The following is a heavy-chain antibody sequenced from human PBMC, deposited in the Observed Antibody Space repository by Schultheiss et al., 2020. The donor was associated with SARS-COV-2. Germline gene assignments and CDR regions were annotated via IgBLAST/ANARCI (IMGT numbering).Heavy chain of an antibody. CDR3: ARVTMVQGVIIGEDY. Sequence: SETLSLTCTVSGGSISSSSYYWGWIRQPPGKGLEWIGSIYYSGSTNYNPSLRSRVTISVDTSKNQFSLKLSSVTAADTAVYYCARVTMVQGVIIGEDYWGQGTLVTVSS. V-gene: IGHV4-39*01. D-gene: IGHD3-10*01. CDR2: IYYSGST. J-gene: IGHJ4*02. CDR1: GGSISSSSYY.